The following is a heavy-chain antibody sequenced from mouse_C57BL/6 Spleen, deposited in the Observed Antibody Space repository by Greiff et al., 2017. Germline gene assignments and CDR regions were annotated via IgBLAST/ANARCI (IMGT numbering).Heavy chain of an antibody. Sequence: VQLKESGPGLVKPSQSLSLTCSVTGYSITSGYYWNWIRQFPGNKLEWMGYISYDGSNNYNPSLKNRISITRDTSKNQFFLKLNSVTTEDTATYYCAREDGNSLYYAMDYWGQGTSVTVSS. CDR3: AREDGNSLYYAMDY. CDR2: ISYDGSN. J-gene: IGHJ4*01. CDR1: GYSITSGYY. D-gene: IGHD2-1*01. V-gene: IGHV3-6*01.